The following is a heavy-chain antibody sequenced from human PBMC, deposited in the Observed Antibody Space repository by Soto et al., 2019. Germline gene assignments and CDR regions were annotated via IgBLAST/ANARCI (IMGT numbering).Heavy chain of an antibody. CDR2: IIPIGGTA. J-gene: IGHJ6*02. Sequence: PVKPVCKASGGPFSSYAISWVRQAPGQGLEWRGGIIPIGGTANYAQKFQGRVTITADESTSTAYMELSSLRSEDTAVYYCARDTVHGIAAAVHILHYDYWRDVWG. CDR3: ARDTVHGIAAAVHILHYDYWRDV. V-gene: IGHV1-69*01. CDR1: GGPFSSYA. D-gene: IGHD6-13*01.